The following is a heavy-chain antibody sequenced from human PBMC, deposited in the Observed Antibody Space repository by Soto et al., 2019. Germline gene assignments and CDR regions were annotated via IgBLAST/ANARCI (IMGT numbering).Heavy chain of an antibody. D-gene: IGHD6-19*01. Sequence: GGSLRLSCADSGFTLCSSALSWVRPAPGKGLEWVSSISGGGRNTYYADSLKGRFTVSGDSSKSTIYLQMSSLRAEDTAIYYCARDRGSAWYLFEHWGQGTLVTVSS. V-gene: IGHV3-23*01. CDR1: GFTLCSSA. J-gene: IGHJ4*02. CDR3: ARDRGSAWYLFEH. CDR2: ISGGGRNT.